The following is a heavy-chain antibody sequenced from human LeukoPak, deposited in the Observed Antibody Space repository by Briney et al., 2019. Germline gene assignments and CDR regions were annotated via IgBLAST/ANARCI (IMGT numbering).Heavy chain of an antibody. V-gene: IGHV1-8*01. D-gene: IGHD3-9*01. CDR1: GYTFTSYD. CDR2: MNPNSGNT. CDR3: ARGRIRYFDGGSDY. J-gene: IGHJ4*02. Sequence: ASVKVSCKASGYTFTSYDINWVRQATGQGLEWMGWMNPNSGNTGYAQKFQGRVTMTRNTSISTAYMELSSLRSEDTAVYYCARGRIRYFDGGSDYWGQGTLFTVSS.